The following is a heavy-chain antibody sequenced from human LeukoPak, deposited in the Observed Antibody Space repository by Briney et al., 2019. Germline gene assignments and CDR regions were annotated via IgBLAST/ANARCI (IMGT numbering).Heavy chain of an antibody. Sequence: PGGSLRLSCAGSGFTFSTYGMSWVRQAPGRGLEWVSSISGSGRTTYYSDSVKGRFTISGDNSKNTMYLQMNSLRAEDTAVYYCAKDIEASIWGQGTLVAVSS. CDR1: GFTFSTYG. D-gene: IGHD2-15*01. J-gene: IGHJ4*02. V-gene: IGHV3-23*01. CDR3: AKDIEASI. CDR2: ISGSGRTT.